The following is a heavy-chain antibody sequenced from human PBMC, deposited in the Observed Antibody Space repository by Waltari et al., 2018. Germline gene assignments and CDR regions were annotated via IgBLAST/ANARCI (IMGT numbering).Heavy chain of an antibody. V-gene: IGHV4-39*07. CDR3: ASGPFVSMVQGVTPFDP. J-gene: IGHJ5*02. D-gene: IGHD3-10*01. CDR1: GSSISSSRYY. CDR2: IYYSGST. Sequence: QLQLQVSGPRLAKTSETLFLTATVSGSSISSSRYYLDSLRLPPGTWPARIGSIYYSGSTYYNPSLKRRVTISVDTSKDQFSLKLSSVTAADTAVYYCASGPFVSMVQGVTPFDPWGQGTLVTVSS.